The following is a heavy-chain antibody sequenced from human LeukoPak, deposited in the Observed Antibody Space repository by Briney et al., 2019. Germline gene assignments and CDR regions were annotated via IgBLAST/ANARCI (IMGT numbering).Heavy chain of an antibody. Sequence: PGGSLRLSCAASEFSVGSNYMTWVRQAPGKGLEWVSLIYSGGSTYYADSVKGRFTISRDNSKNTLYLQMNSPRAEDTAVYYCAPNYYDSSGRFDYWGQGTLVTVSS. D-gene: IGHD3-22*01. CDR3: APNYYDSSGRFDY. V-gene: IGHV3-66*02. CDR1: EFSVGSNY. CDR2: IYSGGST. J-gene: IGHJ4*02.